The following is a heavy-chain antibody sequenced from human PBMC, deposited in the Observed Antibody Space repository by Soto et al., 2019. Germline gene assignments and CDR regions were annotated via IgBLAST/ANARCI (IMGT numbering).Heavy chain of an antibody. CDR1: GYTFTSYD. Sequence: QVQLVQSGAEVKKPGASVKVSCKASGYTFTSYDINWVRQATGQGLEWMGWMNPNSGNTGYAQKFQGRVTMTRNTSISTAYKELSSLRTEDTAVYYWETSKRGLRVVQYYSGMDVWGQGTTVTVPS. V-gene: IGHV1-8*01. D-gene: IGHD4-17*01. CDR3: ETSKRGLRVVQYYSGMDV. CDR2: MNPNSGNT. J-gene: IGHJ6*02.